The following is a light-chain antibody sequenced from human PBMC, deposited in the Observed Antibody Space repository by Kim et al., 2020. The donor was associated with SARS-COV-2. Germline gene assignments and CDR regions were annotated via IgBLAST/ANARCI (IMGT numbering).Light chain of an antibody. CDR3: QQYNHWPYT. CDR2: GAS. CDR1: QTINRD. J-gene: IGKJ2*01. V-gene: IGKV3-15*01. Sequence: VSPGERVTLSCRASQTINRDLAWYQRKPGQAPRLLIYGASTRATGFPARFSGSGSGTEFTLTISSLQSEDFAIYYCQQYNHWPYTFGQGTKLEI.